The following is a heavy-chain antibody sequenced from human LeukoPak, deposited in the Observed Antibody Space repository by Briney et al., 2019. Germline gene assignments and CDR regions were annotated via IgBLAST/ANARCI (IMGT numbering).Heavy chain of an antibody. CDR3: ARAISGRFGRLDP. J-gene: IGHJ5*02. V-gene: IGHV3-30*04. Sequence: PGRSLRLSCAASGFTFSSYAMHWVRQAPGKGLEWVAVISYDGRSKNYADSVKGRFTISRDNSKNMVYLEMNSLRPEDTAVYHCARAISGRFGRLDPWGQGTLVTVSS. CDR2: ISYDGRSK. CDR1: GFTFSSYA. D-gene: IGHD2-15*01.